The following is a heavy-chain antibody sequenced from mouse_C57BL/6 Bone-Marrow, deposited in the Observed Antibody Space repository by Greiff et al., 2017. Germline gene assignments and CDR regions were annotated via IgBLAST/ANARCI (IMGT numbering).Heavy chain of an antibody. J-gene: IGHJ1*03. Sequence: EVQLQQSGAELVRPGASVKLSCTASGFNIKDDYMHWVKQRPEQGLEWIGWIDPANGDTEYASKFQGKATITADTSSNTAYLQLSSLTSEDTAVYYCTTAGRGYFDVWGTGTTVTVSS. D-gene: IGHD3-2*02. CDR1: GFNIKDDY. CDR2: IDPANGDT. CDR3: TTAGRGYFDV. V-gene: IGHV14-4*01.